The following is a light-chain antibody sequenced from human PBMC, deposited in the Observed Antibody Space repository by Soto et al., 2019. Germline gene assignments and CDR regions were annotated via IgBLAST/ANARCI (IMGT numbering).Light chain of an antibody. Sequence: DIQMTQSPSTLSGSVGDRVTITCLASQTISSWLAWYQQKPGKAPKLLIYKASSLESGVPSRFSGGGSGTEFTLTISSLQPDDFATYYCQQYHIYSWTFGQGTKVDI. CDR2: KAS. CDR3: QQYHIYSWT. J-gene: IGKJ1*01. V-gene: IGKV1-5*03. CDR1: QTISSW.